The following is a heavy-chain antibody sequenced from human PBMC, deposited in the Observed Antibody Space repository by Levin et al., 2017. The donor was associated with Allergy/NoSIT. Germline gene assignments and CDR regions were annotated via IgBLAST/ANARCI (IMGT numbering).Heavy chain of an antibody. V-gene: IGHV3-30-3*01. Sequence: GESLKISCAASGITFSSYTMHWVRQVPGKGLDWVAVISHDGSSKYYADSVKGRFTISRDSSQNTVYLQMNSLRIEDTAVYFCASERHCSGVNCPEGEFDYWGQGTLVTVSS. D-gene: IGHD2-15*01. J-gene: IGHJ4*02. CDR1: GITFSSYT. CDR3: ASERHCSGVNCPEGEFDY. CDR2: ISHDGSSK.